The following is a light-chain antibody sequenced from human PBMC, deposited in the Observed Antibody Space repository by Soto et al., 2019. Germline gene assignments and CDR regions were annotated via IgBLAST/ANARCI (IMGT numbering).Light chain of an antibody. CDR1: QSIGRW. V-gene: IGKV1-5*01. J-gene: IGKJ1*01. CDR3: QQFNSYPWT. Sequence: DIQMTQSPSTLSASVGDRVTITCRASQSIGRWLAWYQEKPGKAPHLLIFDASALGRGVPSRFSGRGSGTEFILTISSLQPEDSATYYCQQFNSYPWTFGQGTKVEIK. CDR2: DAS.